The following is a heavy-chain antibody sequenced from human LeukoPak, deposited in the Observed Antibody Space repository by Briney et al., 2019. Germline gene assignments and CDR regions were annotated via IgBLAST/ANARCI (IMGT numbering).Heavy chain of an antibody. V-gene: IGHV4-59*08. CDR2: VYYSGST. CDR3: ASIPVAGGGDHFDY. Sequence: PSETLSLTCTVSGGSSTSYYWRWIRQPPGKGLEWFGYVYYSGSTKYNPSLKSRVTISVNSSKNRFSLNLSSVTAADTAVYYCASIPVAGGGDHFDYWGQGALVTVSS. J-gene: IGHJ4*02. CDR1: GGSSTSYY. D-gene: IGHD2-21*02.